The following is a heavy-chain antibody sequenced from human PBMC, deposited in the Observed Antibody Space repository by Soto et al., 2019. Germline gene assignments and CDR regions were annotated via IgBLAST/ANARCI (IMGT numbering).Heavy chain of an antibody. CDR1: GFTFSNAW. CDR2: IKSKTDGGTT. V-gene: IGHV3-15*01. J-gene: IGHJ6*02. Sequence: VGSLRLSCAASGFTFSNAWMSWVRQAPGKGLEWVGRIKSKTDGGTTDYAAPVKGRFTISRDDSKNTLYLQMNSLKTEDTAVYYCTTDSAARPVYYYGMDVWGQGTTATVSS. CDR3: TTDSAARPVYYYGMDV. D-gene: IGHD6-6*01.